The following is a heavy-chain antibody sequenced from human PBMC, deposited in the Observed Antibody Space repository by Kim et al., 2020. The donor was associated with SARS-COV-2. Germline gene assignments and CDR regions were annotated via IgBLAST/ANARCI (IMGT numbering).Heavy chain of an antibody. CDR1: GFTFDDYA. CDR3: AKDIVGGRGYFDY. Sequence: GGSLRLSCAASGFTFDDYAMHWVRQAPGKGLEWVSGISWNSGSIGYADSVKGRFTISRDNAKNSLYLQMNSLRAEDTALYYCAKDIVGGRGYFDYWGQGTLVTVSS. CDR2: ISWNSGSI. V-gene: IGHV3-9*01. J-gene: IGHJ4*02. D-gene: IGHD1-26*01.